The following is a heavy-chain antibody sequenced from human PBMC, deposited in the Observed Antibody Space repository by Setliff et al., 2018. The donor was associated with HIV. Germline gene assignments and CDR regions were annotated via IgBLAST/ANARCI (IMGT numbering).Heavy chain of an antibody. CDR2: ISAYNGNT. J-gene: IGHJ4*02. Sequence: ASVKVSCKASGYTLRRHGISWVRQAPGQGLEWMGWISAYNGNTNYAQKLQGRVTMTTDTSTSTAYMELRSLRSDDTAVYYCARESNSASSSSGWYLPDYWGQGTLVTVSS. D-gene: IGHD6-19*01. CDR3: ARESNSASSSSGWYLPDY. CDR1: GYTLRRHG. V-gene: IGHV1-18*01.